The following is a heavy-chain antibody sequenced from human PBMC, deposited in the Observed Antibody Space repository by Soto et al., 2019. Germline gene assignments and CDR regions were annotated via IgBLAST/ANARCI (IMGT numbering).Heavy chain of an antibody. CDR3: ANQGERSQWLGPPDY. CDR1: GFTFSSYG. CDR2: ISYDGSNK. V-gene: IGHV3-30*18. D-gene: IGHD6-19*01. J-gene: IGHJ4*02. Sequence: GGSLRLSCAASGFTFSSYGMHWVRQAPGKGLEWVAVISYDGSNKYYADSVKGRFTISRDNSKNTLYLQMNSLRAEDTAVYYCANQGERSQWLGPPDYWGQGTLVTVSS.